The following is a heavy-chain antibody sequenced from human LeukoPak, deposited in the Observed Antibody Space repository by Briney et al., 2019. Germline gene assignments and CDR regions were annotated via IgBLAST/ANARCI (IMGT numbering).Heavy chain of an antibody. D-gene: IGHD6-19*01. CDR3: VRGSYSSGWTDFDY. Sequence: GGSLRLSCAASGFTVGSNYMSWVRQAPGKGLEWVSVIYSGGSTYYADSVKGRFTISRDNSKNTLYLQMNSLRAEDTAVYYCVRGSYSSGWTDFDYWGQGTLVTVSS. V-gene: IGHV3-53*01. CDR2: IYSGGST. CDR1: GFTVGSNY. J-gene: IGHJ4*02.